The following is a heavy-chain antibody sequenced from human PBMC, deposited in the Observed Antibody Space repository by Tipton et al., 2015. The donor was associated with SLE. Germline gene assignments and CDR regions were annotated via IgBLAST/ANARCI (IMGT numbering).Heavy chain of an antibody. CDR3: ARGKDYDFWSGYYRRDASDI. J-gene: IGHJ3*02. V-gene: IGHV4-34*01. D-gene: IGHD3-3*01. Sequence: LRLSCTVSAGSISSYYWSWIRQPPGKGLEWIGEINHSGSTNYNPSLKSRVTISIDTSKNQFSLKLSSVTAADTSVYYCARGKDYDFWSGYYRRDASDIWGQGTMVTVSS. CDR2: INHSGST. CDR1: AGSISSYY.